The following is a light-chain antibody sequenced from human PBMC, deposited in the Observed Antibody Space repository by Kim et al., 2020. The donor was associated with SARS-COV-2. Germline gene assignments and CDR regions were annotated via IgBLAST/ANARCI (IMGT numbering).Light chain of an antibody. Sequence: QSALTQPPSASGSPGQSVTISCTGTSSDVGGYNYVSWYQQHPGKAPKLMIYEVSKRPSGVPDRFSGSKSGNTASLTVSGLQADDEADYYCSSYAGSNIFDVFGAGTKVTVL. J-gene: IGLJ1*01. CDR3: SSYAGSNIFDV. CDR2: EVS. V-gene: IGLV2-8*01. CDR1: SSDVGGYNY.